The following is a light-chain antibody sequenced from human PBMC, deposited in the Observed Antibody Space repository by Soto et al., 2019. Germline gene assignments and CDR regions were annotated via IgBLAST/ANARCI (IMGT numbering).Light chain of an antibody. J-gene: IGKJ2*01. CDR2: DAA. CDR1: QNIGNY. Sequence: DIQMTQSPSSLSASVGDRVALTCRASQNIGNYLSWYAQKPGKAPKLLIYDAASLQSGVPSRFSGSGSETQFSRTILSLQPDDFATTYYQQGDSFPFIFGQGTKLEMK. V-gene: IGKV1-39*01. CDR3: QQGDSFPFI.